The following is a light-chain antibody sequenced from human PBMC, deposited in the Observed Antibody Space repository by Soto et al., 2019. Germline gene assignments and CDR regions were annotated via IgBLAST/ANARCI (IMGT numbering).Light chain of an antibody. Sequence: QSALTQPPSASGTPGQRVTISCSGISSNIGSNHVNWFQQLPGSAPKLLIYSHNQRPSWVPDRFSGSKSGTSASLAISGLQSDDEAAYYCGAWDDRLNVYVFGTGTKLTVL. CDR1: SSNIGSNH. V-gene: IGLV1-44*01. CDR2: SHN. CDR3: GAWDDRLNVYV. J-gene: IGLJ1*01.